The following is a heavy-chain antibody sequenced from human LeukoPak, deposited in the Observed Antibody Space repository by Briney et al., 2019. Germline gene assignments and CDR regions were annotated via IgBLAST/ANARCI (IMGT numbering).Heavy chain of an antibody. V-gene: IGHV3-30-3*01. J-gene: IGHJ4*02. Sequence: GRSLRLSCAASGFTFSSYAMHWVRQAPGKGLEWVAVISYDGSNKYYADSVKGRFTISRDNSKNSLYLQMNSLRAEDTAVYYCARGQQLASFDYWGQGTLVTVSS. D-gene: IGHD6-13*01. CDR1: GFTFSSYA. CDR2: ISYDGSNK. CDR3: ARGQQLASFDY.